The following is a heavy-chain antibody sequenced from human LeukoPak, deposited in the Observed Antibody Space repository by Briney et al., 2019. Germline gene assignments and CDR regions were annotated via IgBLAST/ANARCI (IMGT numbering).Heavy chain of an antibody. CDR2: IRYDGSNK. CDR1: GFTFSSYG. CDR3: AKDLLVEENVDTAMVFDY. V-gene: IGHV3-30*02. D-gene: IGHD5-18*01. J-gene: IGHJ4*02. Sequence: PGGSLRLSCAASGFTFSSYGMHWVRQAPGKGLEWVAFIRYDGSNKYYADSVKGRFTISRDNSKNTLYLQMNSLRAEDTAVYYCAKDLLVEENVDTAMVFDYWGQGTLVTVSS.